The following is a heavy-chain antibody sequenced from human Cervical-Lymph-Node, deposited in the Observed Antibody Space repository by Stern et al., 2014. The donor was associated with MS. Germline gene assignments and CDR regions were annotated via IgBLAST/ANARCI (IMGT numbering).Heavy chain of an antibody. CDR2: ISSSSTYI. CDR3: TRARRGFDY. CDR1: GFTFSNYT. V-gene: IGHV3-21*06. Sequence: EMQLVESGGGLVKPGGSLRLSCVVSGFTFSNYTMNWVRRAPGKGLEWVSSISSSSTYIYYANSVKGRFTISRDNAKNSLSLQMNSLRAEDTAVYYCTRARRGFDYWGQGTLVTVSS. J-gene: IGHJ4*02.